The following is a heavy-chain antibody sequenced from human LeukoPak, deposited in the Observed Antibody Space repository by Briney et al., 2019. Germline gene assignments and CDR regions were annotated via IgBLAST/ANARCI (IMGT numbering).Heavy chain of an antibody. CDR1: GFTFNSYA. Sequence: PGGSLRLSCTASGFTFNSYAMSWVRRAPGKGLEWVSGISSSGGNTYHADSVKGRFTISRDNSKSTLYLQMKSLRAEDTAVYYCARLVWLDRNFDHWGQGTLLTVSS. V-gene: IGHV3-23*01. D-gene: IGHD6-19*01. CDR3: ARLVWLDRNFDH. J-gene: IGHJ4*02. CDR2: ISSSGGNT.